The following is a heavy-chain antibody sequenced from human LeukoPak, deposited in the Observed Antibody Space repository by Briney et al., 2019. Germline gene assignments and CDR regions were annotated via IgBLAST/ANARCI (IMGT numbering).Heavy chain of an antibody. J-gene: IGHJ4*02. CDR3: ARDRCSGGSCYSDY. CDR2: IYYSGST. Sequence: SETLSLTCTVSGGSLSSYYGSWIRQPPGKGLEWIGYIYYSGSTNYNPSLKSRVAISVDTSKNQFTLNLSSVTAADTAVYYCARDRCSGGSCYSDYWGQGTLVTVSS. D-gene: IGHD2-15*01. V-gene: IGHV4-59*12. CDR1: GGSLSSYY.